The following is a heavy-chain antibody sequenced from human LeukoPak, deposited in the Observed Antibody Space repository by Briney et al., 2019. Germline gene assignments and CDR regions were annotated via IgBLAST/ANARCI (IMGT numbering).Heavy chain of an antibody. CDR3: DRGYRDYPYYFDN. D-gene: IGHD4-17*01. CDR1: GGSIGSDTFS. CDR2: IFHTGST. V-gene: IGHV4-30-2*01. J-gene: IGHJ4*02. Sequence: PSETLSLTCTVSGGSIGSDTFSYNWIRQPPGKGLEWIGYIFHTGSTYYSPSLKSRVTIAVDRSKNQFSLKLSSVTAADTAVYYCDRGYRDYPYYFDNWGQGTLVTVSS.